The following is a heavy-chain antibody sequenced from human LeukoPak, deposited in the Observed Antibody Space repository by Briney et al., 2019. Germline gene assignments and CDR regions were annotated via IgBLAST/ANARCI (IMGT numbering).Heavy chain of an antibody. J-gene: IGHJ3*02. CDR3: ATWGLHFDI. CDR2: IRPNSGGT. Sequence: ASVKVSCKASGYTFGAFYMYWVRQAPGQGLEWMGWIRPNSGGTNYTQKFQGRVTMTRDTSINTAYMELSRLTSDDTAVYFCATWGLHFDIWGQGTMVIVAS. D-gene: IGHD3-16*01. CDR1: GYTFGAFY. V-gene: IGHV1-2*02.